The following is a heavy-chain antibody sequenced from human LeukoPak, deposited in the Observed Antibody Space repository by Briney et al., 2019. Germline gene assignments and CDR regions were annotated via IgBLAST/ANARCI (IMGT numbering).Heavy chain of an antibody. CDR2: ISSRSIAI. Sequence: GGSLRLSCAASGFTFSTYSMNWVRQAPGKGLEWVSYISSRSIAINYADSVKGRFTISRDNAKNSLYLQMNSLRAEDTAMYYCARTTYYDYAEYWGQGTLVTVSS. CDR3: ARTTYYDYAEY. D-gene: IGHD3-16*01. CDR1: GFTFSTYS. V-gene: IGHV3-48*04. J-gene: IGHJ4*02.